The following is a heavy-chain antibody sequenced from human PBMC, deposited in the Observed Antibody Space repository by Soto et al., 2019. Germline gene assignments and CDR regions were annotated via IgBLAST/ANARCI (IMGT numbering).Heavy chain of an antibody. Sequence: GGSLRLSCAASGFTFNNAWMGWVRQAPGQGLEWVGHMKSKSEGETTDYAAPVKGRFTISRDDSKNTVYLQMNSLTTEDTAVYYCAKRKLWDGFDYWGQGTLVTVSS. CDR2: MKSKSEGETT. V-gene: IGHV3-15*01. D-gene: IGHD3-16*01. CDR1: GFTFNNAW. CDR3: AKRKLWDGFDY. J-gene: IGHJ4*02.